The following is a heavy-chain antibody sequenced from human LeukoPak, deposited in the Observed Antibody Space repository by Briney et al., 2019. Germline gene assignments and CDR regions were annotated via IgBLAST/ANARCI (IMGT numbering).Heavy chain of an antibody. J-gene: IGHJ4*02. V-gene: IGHV3-72*01. CDR3: ARGIVPTGFDY. CDR1: AFTLSDYH. D-gene: IGHD2-8*01. CDR2: ITSKGDNYQT. Sequence: GGSLRLSRAADAFTLSDYHMDWVRQAPGKGLEWVGRITSKGDNYQTHYATAVKGRFTISRVDSKSSLYLQMNKIITEDTAVYLCARGIVPTGFDYWGQGTLVTVSS.